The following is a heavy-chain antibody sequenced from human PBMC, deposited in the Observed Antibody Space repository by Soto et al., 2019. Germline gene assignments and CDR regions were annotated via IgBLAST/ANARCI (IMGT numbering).Heavy chain of an antibody. CDR3: ARPRPYCGGDCPDS. CDR2: INSDGSST. D-gene: IGHD2-21*02. CDR1: GFTFSSYW. V-gene: IGHV3-74*01. J-gene: IGHJ4*02. Sequence: EVQLVESGGGLVQPGGSLRVSCAASGFTFSSYWMHWVRQAPGKGLVWVSRINSDGSSTSYADSVKGRFTISRDNAKNTLYLQMNSLRAEDTAVYYCARPRPYCGGDCPDSWGQGTLVTVSS.